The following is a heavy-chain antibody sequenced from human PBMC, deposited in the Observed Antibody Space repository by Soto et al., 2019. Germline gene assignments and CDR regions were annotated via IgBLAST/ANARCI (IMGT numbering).Heavy chain of an antibody. CDR3: ASGVAVDRFEF. CDR1: ADTFNNYG. V-gene: IGHV1-69*01. D-gene: IGHD2-15*01. Sequence: EQSGPEVKKPGSSVKGSCKASADTFNNYGFSWVPQAPGQGLECLGAVVPLFGTANYAQKFQGRPTISADESASTVYLELTNLQSDDTAIFYCASGVAVDRFEFWGLGTLVIVSS. CDR2: VVPLFGTA. J-gene: IGHJ4*01.